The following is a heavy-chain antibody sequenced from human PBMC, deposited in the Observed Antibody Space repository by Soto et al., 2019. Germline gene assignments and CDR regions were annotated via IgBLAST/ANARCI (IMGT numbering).Heavy chain of an antibody. D-gene: IGHD3-16*01. V-gene: IGHV4-59*01. J-gene: IGHJ5*02. CDR3: ARDLRGIYAT. CDR2: IYYSGST. CDR1: DGCSSRYY. Sequence: SDTCSVSDGCSSRYYWSWIRQPPGKGLEWIGYIYYSGSTNYNPSLKSRVTISVGTSKNQFSLKLSSVTAADTAVYYCARDLRGIYATWAQGTLVTVSS.